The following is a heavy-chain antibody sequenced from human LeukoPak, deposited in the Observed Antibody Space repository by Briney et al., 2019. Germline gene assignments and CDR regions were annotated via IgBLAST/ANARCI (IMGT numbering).Heavy chain of an antibody. CDR1: GYTLTELS. J-gene: IGHJ4*02. CDR2: FDPEDGGT. D-gene: IGHD1-14*01. V-gene: IGHV1-24*01. CDR3: ATDPAGGNPSYYFDY. Sequence: ASVKVSCKVSGYTLTELSMHWVRQAPGKGLEWMGGFDPEDGGTIYAQKFQGRVTMTEDTSTDTAYMELSSLRSEDTAVYYCATDPAGGNPSYYFDYWGQGTLVTVSS.